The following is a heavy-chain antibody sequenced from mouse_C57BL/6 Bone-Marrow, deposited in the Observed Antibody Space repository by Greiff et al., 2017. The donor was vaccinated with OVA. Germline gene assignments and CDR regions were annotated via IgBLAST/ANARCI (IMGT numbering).Heavy chain of an antibody. CDR3: ERGKGNYYFDY. Sequence: VQLQQSGPELVKPGASVKISCKASGYTFTDYYMNWVKQSHGKSLEWIGDINPNNGGTSYNQKFKGKATLTVDKSSSTAYMELRSLTSEDSAVYDCERGKGNYYFDYWGQGTTLTVSS. V-gene: IGHV1-26*01. CDR1: GYTFTDYY. D-gene: IGHD2-1*01. J-gene: IGHJ2*01. CDR2: INPNNGGT.